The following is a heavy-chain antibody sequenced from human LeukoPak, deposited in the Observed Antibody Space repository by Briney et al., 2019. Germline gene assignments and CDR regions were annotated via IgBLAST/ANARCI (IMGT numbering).Heavy chain of an antibody. CDR3: ARGSRDGYNQFDY. CDR1: GYTFTSYG. CDR2: IIPIFGTA. V-gene: IGHV1-69*13. J-gene: IGHJ4*02. D-gene: IGHD5-24*01. Sequence: SVKVSCKASGYTFTSYGISWVRQAPGQGLEWMGGIIPIFGTANYAQKFQGRVTITADESTSTAYMELSSLRSEDTAVYYCARGSRDGYNQFDYWGQGTLVTVSS.